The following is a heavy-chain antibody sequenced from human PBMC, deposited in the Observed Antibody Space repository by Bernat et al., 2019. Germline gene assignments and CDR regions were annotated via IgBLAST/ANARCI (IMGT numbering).Heavy chain of an antibody. V-gene: IGHV3-74*01. J-gene: IGHJ6*02. CDR3: ARDRSYTMDV. CDR1: GFTLSTSW. CDR2: ITGDGSST. Sequence: EVQLVETGGGLVQPGGSLRLSCAASGFTLSTSWMHWVRQAPGKGLVWVSRITGDGSSTIYADSVKGRFTSCRDNAKNTLYLKMNHLRAEDTAVYYCARDRSYTMDVWGQGTTVTVSS. D-gene: IGHD4-11*01.